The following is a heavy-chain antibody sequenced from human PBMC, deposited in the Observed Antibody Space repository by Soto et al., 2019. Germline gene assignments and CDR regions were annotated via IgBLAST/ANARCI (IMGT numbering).Heavy chain of an antibody. CDR1: GSSIGSSYY. V-gene: IGHV4-38-2*01. CDR2: IHHGGSS. J-gene: IGHJ4*02. CDR3: ARDYYYDSSVFDY. D-gene: IGHD3-22*01. Sequence: SETLSLTCAVSGSSIGSSYYWGWIRQPPGKGLEWIGTIHHGGSSFYNPSLKSRVTMSVDTSKNQFSLKLSSVTAADTAVYYCARDYYYDSSVFDYWGQGTLVTVSS.